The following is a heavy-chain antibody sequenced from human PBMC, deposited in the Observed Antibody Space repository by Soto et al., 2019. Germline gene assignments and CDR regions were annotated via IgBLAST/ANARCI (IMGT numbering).Heavy chain of an antibody. V-gene: IGHV4-30-4*01. Sequence: VQLQVSGPGLVKPSQTLSLTCTVSGASVNTGDYYWSYIRQPPGKGLEWLGYIFYSGDTYYNPSLKSRATISLNTSRNQFSLTLTSVTDADTAVYYCVGTGTTDDFWGQGTLVTVSS. CDR1: GASVNTGDYY. CDR3: VGTGTTDDF. D-gene: IGHD1-7*01. J-gene: IGHJ1*01. CDR2: IFYSGDT.